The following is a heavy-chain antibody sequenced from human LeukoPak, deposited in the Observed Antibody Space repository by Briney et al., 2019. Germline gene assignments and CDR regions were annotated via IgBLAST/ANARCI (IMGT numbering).Heavy chain of an antibody. J-gene: IGHJ4*02. V-gene: IGHV4-39*01. Sequence: SETLSLTCTVSGGSISSSSYYWGWIRQPPGKGLEWIGSIYYTGITYYNPSLESRVSISVDTSKNQFSLKLSSVTAAGTALYYCARQDITMIVFWYWGQGSLVTVSS. CDR3: ARQDITMIVFWY. CDR2: IYYTGIT. D-gene: IGHD3-22*01. CDR1: GGSISSSSYY.